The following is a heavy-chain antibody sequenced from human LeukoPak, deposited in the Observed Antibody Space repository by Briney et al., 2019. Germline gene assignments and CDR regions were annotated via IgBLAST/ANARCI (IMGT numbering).Heavy chain of an antibody. CDR3: ARDQAGIAVAGTIDY. CDR1: GFTFSSYG. V-gene: IGHV3-30*19. CDR2: ISYDGSNK. Sequence: GGSLRLSCEASGFTFSSYGMHWVRQAPGKGLEWVAVISYDGSNKYYADSVKGRFTISRDNSKNTLYLQMNSLRAEDTAVYYCARDQAGIAVAGTIDYWGQGTPVTASS. D-gene: IGHD6-19*01. J-gene: IGHJ4*02.